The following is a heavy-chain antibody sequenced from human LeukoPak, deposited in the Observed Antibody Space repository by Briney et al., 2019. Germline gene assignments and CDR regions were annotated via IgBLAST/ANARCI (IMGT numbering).Heavy chain of an antibody. CDR1: GFTFDDYA. CDR2: INWNSGSI. Sequence: GRSMRLSCAASGFTFDDYAMHWVRQAPGKGLEWVSGINWNSGSIGYADSVKGRSTISRDNAKNSLYLQMNSLRAEDTALYYCAKDGSYYYDSSGYPLGWFDPWGQGTLVTVSS. J-gene: IGHJ5*02. V-gene: IGHV3-9*01. CDR3: AKDGSYYYDSSGYPLGWFDP. D-gene: IGHD3-22*01.